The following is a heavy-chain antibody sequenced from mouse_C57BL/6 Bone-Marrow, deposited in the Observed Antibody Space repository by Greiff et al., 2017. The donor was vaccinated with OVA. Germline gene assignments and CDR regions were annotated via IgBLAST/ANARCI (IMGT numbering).Heavy chain of an antibody. Sequence: VQLQQSGPGLVAPSQSLSITCTVSGVSLTSYGVDWVRQPPGKGLEWLGVIWGGGSTNYNSALMSRLSISKDNSKSQVFLKMNRLQTDDTAMYYCAKRGPYWYFDVWGTGTTVTVSS. J-gene: IGHJ1*03. CDR3: AKRGPYWYFDV. CDR1: GVSLTSYG. CDR2: IWGGGST. V-gene: IGHV2-9*01.